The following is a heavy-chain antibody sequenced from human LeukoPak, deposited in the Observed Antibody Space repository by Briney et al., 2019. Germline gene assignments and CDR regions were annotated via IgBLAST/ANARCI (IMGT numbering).Heavy chain of an antibody. CDR1: GFTFSSYA. J-gene: IGHJ3*02. D-gene: IGHD5-18*01. CDR3: RGYSYGTLGAFNI. V-gene: IGHV3-72*01. CDR2: TGNKAKSYTT. Sequence: PGGSLRLSCAASGFTFSSYAMSWVRQAPGKGLEWVGRTGNKAKSYTTEYAASVKGRFTISRDDSKKSLYLQMNSLKTEDTAVYYCRGYSYGTLGAFNIWGQGTMVTVSS.